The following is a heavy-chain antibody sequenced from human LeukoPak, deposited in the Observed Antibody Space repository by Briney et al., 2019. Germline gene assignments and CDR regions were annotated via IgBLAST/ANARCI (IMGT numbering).Heavy chain of an antibody. CDR1: GYTFTGYY. D-gene: IGHD2-15*01. V-gene: IGHV1-2*02. J-gene: IGHJ6*02. CDR3: ARDGGYCSGGSCYRVGMDV. CDR2: INPNSGGT. Sequence: ASVKVSCKASGYTFTGYYMHWVRQAPGQGLEWMGWINPNSGGTNYAQKFQGRVTMTRDTSISTAYMELSRLRSDDTAVYYCARDGGYCSGGSCYRVGMDVWGQGTTVTVSS.